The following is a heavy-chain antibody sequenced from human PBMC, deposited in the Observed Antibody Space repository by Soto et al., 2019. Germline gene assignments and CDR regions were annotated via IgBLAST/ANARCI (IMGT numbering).Heavy chain of an antibody. D-gene: IGHD3-22*01. CDR1: GYTFTGYY. Sequence: WASVKVSCKASGYTFTGYYMHWVRQAPGQGLEWMGWINPNSGGTNFAQKFQGRVTMTRDTSISTAYMELSRLISDDTAVYYCARGYYYDSSGFNWFDPWGQGTLVTVSS. CDR3: ARGYYYDSSGFNWFDP. CDR2: INPNSGGT. J-gene: IGHJ5*02. V-gene: IGHV1-2*02.